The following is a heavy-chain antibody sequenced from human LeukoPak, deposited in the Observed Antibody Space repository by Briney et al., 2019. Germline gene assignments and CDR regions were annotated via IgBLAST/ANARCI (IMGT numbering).Heavy chain of an antibody. CDR2: INQDGSDN. Sequence: GGSLRLSCAASGFTFSSHWMRWVRQSPGMGLEWVANINQDGSDNHYVDSVKGRFTISRDNAERSLYLRMDSLRAEDTAVYYCARDHVAPGLIFDSWGQGTLVTVSS. J-gene: IGHJ4*02. CDR1: GFTFSSHW. CDR3: ARDHVAPGLIFDS. V-gene: IGHV3-7*03. D-gene: IGHD3-16*01.